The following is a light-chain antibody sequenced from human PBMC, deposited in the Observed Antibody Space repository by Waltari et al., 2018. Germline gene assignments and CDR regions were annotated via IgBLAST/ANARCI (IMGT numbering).Light chain of an antibody. V-gene: IGKV1-5*03. J-gene: IGKJ3*01. CDR1: QNIDTG. CDR3: QQYNSYSCG. Sequence: DIHLTQSPSTLSASVGDRVTITFRASQNIDTGLAWYQQKPGKAPKLLIYKASYLQSGVPSRFSGRGSGTEFTLTIDSLQPDDFATYHCQQYNSYSCGFGPGTTVDLK. CDR2: KAS.